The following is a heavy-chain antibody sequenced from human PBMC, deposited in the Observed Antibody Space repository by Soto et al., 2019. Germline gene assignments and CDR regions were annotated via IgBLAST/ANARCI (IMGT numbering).Heavy chain of an antibody. V-gene: IGHV3-23*01. J-gene: IGHJ5*01. CDR1: GLTFSSHA. D-gene: IGHD2-15*01. CDR3: ATAVVVGAWFDL. Sequence: EAQVLESGGGLAPVGGSLRLSCAASGLTFSSHAMTWVRQAPGKGLEWVSAISGSADRTYYADAVKGRLTISRDDSKDTVYLQMKGLRPEDTGVYYCATAVVVGAWFDLWGQGTLVSGSS. CDR2: ISGSADRT.